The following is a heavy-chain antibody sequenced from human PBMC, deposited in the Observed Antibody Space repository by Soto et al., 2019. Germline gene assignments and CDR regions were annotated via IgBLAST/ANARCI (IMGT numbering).Heavy chain of an antibody. Sequence: SETLSLTCPVSGGTVSSGIYYWSWIRQPPGKGLEWIGYIYYSGSTNYNPSLKSRVTISVDTSKNQFSLKLSSVTAADTAVYYCARRGSGWYGLRYFDYWGQGTLVTVSS. V-gene: IGHV4-61*01. CDR2: IYYSGST. CDR1: GGTVSSGIYY. J-gene: IGHJ4*02. CDR3: ARRGSGWYGLRYFDY. D-gene: IGHD6-19*01.